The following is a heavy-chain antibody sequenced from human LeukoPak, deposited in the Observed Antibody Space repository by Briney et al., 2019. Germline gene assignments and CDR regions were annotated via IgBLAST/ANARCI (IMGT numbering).Heavy chain of an antibody. J-gene: IGHJ4*02. CDR1: GFTFSSYG. D-gene: IGHD3-10*01. CDR2: ISYDGSNK. CDR3: AEARWFGEEVELDY. V-gene: IGHV3-30*18. Sequence: GGSLRLSCAASGFTFSSYGMHWVRQAPGKGLEWVAVISYDGSNKYYADSVKGRFTISRDNSKNTLYLQMNSLRAEDTAVYYCAEARWFGEEVELDYWGQGTLVTVSS.